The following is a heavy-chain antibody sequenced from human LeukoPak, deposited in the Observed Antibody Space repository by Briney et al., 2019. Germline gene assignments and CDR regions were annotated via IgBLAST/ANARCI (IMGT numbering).Heavy chain of an antibody. J-gene: IGHJ4*02. D-gene: IGHD3-10*01. CDR1: GGSISSGGYY. CDR3: ARNPTNPVVRGVIDY. V-gene: IGHV4-31*03. CDR2: IYYSGST. Sequence: SETLSLTCTVSGGSISSGGYYWSWIRQHPGKGLEWIGYIYYSGSTYYNPSLKSRVTISVDTSKNQFSLKLSSVTAADTAVYYCARNPTNPVVRGVIDYWGQGTLVTVSS.